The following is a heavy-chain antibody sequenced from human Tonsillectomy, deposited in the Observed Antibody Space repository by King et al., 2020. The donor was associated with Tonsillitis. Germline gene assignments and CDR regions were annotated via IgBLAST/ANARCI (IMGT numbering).Heavy chain of an antibody. Sequence: VQLVESGGGVVQPGRSLRLSCAASGFTFSSYGMHWVRQAPGKGLEWVSVISYDGSKKYYADSVKGRFTISRDNSKNTLDLQMNSLRAEDTGVYYCAKDDYWGQGTLVTVSS. J-gene: IGHJ4*02. V-gene: IGHV3-30*18. CDR1: GFTFSSYG. CDR2: ISYDGSKK. CDR3: AKDDY.